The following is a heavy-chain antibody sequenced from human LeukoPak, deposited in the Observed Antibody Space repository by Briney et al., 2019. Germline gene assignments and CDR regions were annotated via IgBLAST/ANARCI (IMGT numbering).Heavy chain of an antibody. V-gene: IGHV3-23*01. CDR3: AKGEDAFDY. J-gene: IGHJ4*02. Sequence: AGGSLRLSCAASGFTFSTYGMSWVRQAPGKGLEWVSTISGTGGNTYYAGSVKGRFTISRENSKNTLYLQVNSLRAEDTAVYYCAKGEDAFDYWGQGTLVTVSS. CDR2: ISGTGGNT. CDR1: GFTFSTYG.